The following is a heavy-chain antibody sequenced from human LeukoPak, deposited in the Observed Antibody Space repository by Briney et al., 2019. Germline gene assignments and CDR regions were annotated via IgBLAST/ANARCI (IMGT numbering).Heavy chain of an antibody. CDR1: GGTFSSYA. J-gene: IGHJ4*02. Sequence: ASVKVSCKASGGTFSSYAISWVRQAPGQGLEWMGRINPNSGGTNYAQKFQGRVTMTRDTSISTAYMELSRLRSDDTAVYYCARDLRRHYGGNSPLNYWGQGTLVTVSS. CDR2: INPNSGGT. V-gene: IGHV1-2*06. CDR3: ARDLRRHYGGNSPLNY. D-gene: IGHD4-23*01.